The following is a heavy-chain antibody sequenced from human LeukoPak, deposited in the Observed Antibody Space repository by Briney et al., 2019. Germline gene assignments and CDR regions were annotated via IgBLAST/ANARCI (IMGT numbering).Heavy chain of an antibody. J-gene: IGHJ6*04. D-gene: IGHD2-2*02. V-gene: IGHV3-23*01. CDR1: GFAFSSYA. Sequence: GALILSCAASGFAFSSYAMSWVRQAPGKGREWGSAISGSGGSTYYADSVKGRFTISRDNSKNTLYLQMNSLRAEDTAVYYCAKGARLIYCSSTSCYKGGMDVWGKGTTVTVSS. CDR3: AKGARLIYCSSTSCYKGGMDV. CDR2: ISGSGGST.